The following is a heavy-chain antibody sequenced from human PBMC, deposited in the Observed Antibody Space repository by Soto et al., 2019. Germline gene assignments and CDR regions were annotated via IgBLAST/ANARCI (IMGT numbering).Heavy chain of an antibody. D-gene: IGHD6-13*01. CDR3: ARDLIAALGTPNY. J-gene: IGHJ4*02. CDR2: MNPNSGNT. Sequence: GASVKVSCKASGYTFTSYDINWVRQATGQGLEWMGWMNPNSGNTGYAQKFQGRVTMTRNTSISTAYMEMSSLRADDTAMYYCARDLIAALGTPNYWGQGTLVTVSS. CDR1: GYTFTSYD. V-gene: IGHV1-8*01.